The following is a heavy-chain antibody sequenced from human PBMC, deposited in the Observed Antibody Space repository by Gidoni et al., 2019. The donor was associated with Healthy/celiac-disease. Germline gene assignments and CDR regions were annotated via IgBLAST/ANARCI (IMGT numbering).Heavy chain of an antibody. D-gene: IGHD6-6*01. CDR2: ISYDGSNK. CDR3: AVSRIAARRVYYYYGMDV. Sequence: QVQLVESGGGVGQPGRSLILSCAASGFTFRSYPMHWVRQAPGKGLEWVAVISYDGSNKYYSDSVKGRFTISRDNSKNTLYLQMNSLRAEDTAVYYCAVSRIAARRVYYYYGMDVWGQGTTVTVSS. CDR1: GFTFRSYP. V-gene: IGHV3-30*01. J-gene: IGHJ6*02.